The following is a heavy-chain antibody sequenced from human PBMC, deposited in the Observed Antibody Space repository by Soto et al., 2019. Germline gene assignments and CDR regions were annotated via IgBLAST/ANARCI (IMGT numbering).Heavy chain of an antibody. J-gene: IGHJ6*02. Sequence: QVQLVESGGGVVQPGGSLRLSCAASGFTFRNYVMHWVRRAPGKGLECLAVIAYDGSNAFYRDSVKGRFTISRDNSKNTLYLHMNSLRSEDTGVYYCARGDREDILVVVGARPGEYGIDIWGQGTTVTVSS. CDR2: IAYDGSNA. CDR3: ARGDREDILVVVGARPGEYGIDI. V-gene: IGHV3-30-3*01. D-gene: IGHD2-15*01. CDR1: GFTFRNYV.